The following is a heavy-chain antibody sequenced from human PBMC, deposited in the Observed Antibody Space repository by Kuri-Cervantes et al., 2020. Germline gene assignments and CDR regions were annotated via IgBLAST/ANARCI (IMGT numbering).Heavy chain of an antibody. CDR3: ARGGSGEGY. J-gene: IGHJ4*02. Sequence: SETLSLTCTVSGGSISSGGYYWSWIRQHPGKGLEWIGYILYSGSTYYNPSLKSRVTMSVDTSKKQFSLKLSSVTAADTAVYYCARGGSGEGYWGQGTLVTVSS. V-gene: IGHV4-30-4*08. D-gene: IGHD3-10*01. CDR2: ILYSGST. CDR1: GGSISSGGYY.